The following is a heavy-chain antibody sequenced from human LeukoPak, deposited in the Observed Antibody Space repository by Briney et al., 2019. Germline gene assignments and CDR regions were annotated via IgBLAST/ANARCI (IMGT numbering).Heavy chain of an antibody. CDR1: GYTFTSYD. CDR3: AREGYCSGGSCHERLDY. J-gene: IGHJ4*02. V-gene: IGHV1-8*01. CDR2: MNPNSGNT. Sequence: ASVKVSCKASGYTFTSYDINWVRQATGQGLEWMGWMNPNSGNTGYAQKSQSRVTMNRNTSISTAYMELSSLRSEDTAVYYCAREGYCSGGSCHERLDYWGQGTLVTVSS. D-gene: IGHD2-15*01.